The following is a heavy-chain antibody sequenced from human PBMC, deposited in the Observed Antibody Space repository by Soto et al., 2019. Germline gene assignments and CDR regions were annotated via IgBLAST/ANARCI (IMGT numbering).Heavy chain of an antibody. CDR3: ARVPDR. D-gene: IGHD2-2*01. Sequence: SETLSLTCAVSGGSISSGGYPWSWIRQPPGKNQNRNGYNYHSGSTYYNPSLKSRVTISVDRSKNQFSLMLCSVTAAGTAVYYCARVPDRWGQGTLVT. J-gene: IGHJ5*02. V-gene: IGHV4-30-2*01. CDR1: GGSISSGGYP. CDR2: NYHSGST.